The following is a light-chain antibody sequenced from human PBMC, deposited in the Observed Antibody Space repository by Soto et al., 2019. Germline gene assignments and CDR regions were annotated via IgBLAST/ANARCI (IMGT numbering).Light chain of an antibody. CDR1: QRVSSN. CDR3: QQYNNWPPGT. J-gene: IGKJ1*01. Sequence: EIVMTQSPATLSVSPGERATLSCRASQRVSSNLAWYQQKPGQAPRLLIYGASTRDTGIPARFSGSGSGTEFTLTISSLQSEDFAVYYCQQYNNWPPGTFGQGTNVEIK. V-gene: IGKV3-15*01. CDR2: GAS.